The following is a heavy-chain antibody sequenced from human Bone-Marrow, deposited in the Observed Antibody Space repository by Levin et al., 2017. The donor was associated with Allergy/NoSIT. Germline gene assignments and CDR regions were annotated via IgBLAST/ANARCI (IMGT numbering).Heavy chain of an antibody. CDR1: GGSVSSNYF. CDR2: VSHSGST. CDR3: ARAPSCTGGSCYSLNWFDP. Sequence: SETLSLTCTVSGGSVSSNYFWNWIRQPPGKGLEWIGYVSHSGSTIYNPSLKSRVTVSLDTAMNQFSLKLTSVTAADTAVYYCARAPSCTGGSCYSLNWFDPWGQGTLVTVSS. V-gene: IGHV4-61*01. J-gene: IGHJ5*02. D-gene: IGHD2-15*01.